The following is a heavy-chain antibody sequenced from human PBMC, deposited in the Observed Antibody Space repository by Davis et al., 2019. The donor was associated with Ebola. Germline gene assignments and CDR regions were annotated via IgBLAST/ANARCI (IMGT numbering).Heavy chain of an antibody. CDR1: GYTFTSYG. CDR2: ISAYNGNT. CDR3: ASSTSRANFDY. Sequence: ASVKVSCKASGYTFTSYGISWVRQAPGQGLEWMGWISAYNGNTNYAQKLQGRVTMTRDTSTSTVYMELSSLRSEDTAVYYCASSTSRANFDYWGQGTLVTVSS. V-gene: IGHV1-18*01. D-gene: IGHD2-2*01. J-gene: IGHJ4*02.